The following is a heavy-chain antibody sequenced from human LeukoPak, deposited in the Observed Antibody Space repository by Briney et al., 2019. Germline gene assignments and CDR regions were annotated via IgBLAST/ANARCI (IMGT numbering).Heavy chain of an antibody. Sequence: TGGSLRLSCAASGFTFSSYSMNWVRQAPGKGLEWVSSISSSSSYIYYADSVKGRFTISRDNAKNSLYLQMNSLRAEDTAVYYCARELTLLWFGEPQYGMDVWGQGTTVTVSS. J-gene: IGHJ6*02. V-gene: IGHV3-21*01. CDR3: ARELTLLWFGEPQYGMDV. CDR2: ISSSSSYI. CDR1: GFTFSSYS. D-gene: IGHD3-10*01.